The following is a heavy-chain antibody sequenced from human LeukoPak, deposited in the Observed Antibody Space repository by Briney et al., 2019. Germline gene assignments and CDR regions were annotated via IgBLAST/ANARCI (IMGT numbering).Heavy chain of an antibody. D-gene: IGHD3-10*01. CDR3: ARGMRFGEFFLDY. Sequence: SETLSLTCTVSGGSISSSSYYWGWIRQPPGKGLEWIGYIYYSGSTNYNPSLKSRVTISVDTSKNQFSLKLSSVTAADTAVYYCARGMRFGEFFLDYWGQGTLVTVSS. J-gene: IGHJ4*02. CDR1: GGSISSSSYY. CDR2: IYYSGST. V-gene: IGHV4-61*05.